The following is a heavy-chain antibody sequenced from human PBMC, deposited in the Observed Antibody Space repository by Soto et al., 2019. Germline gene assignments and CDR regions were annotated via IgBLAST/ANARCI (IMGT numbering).Heavy chain of an antibody. D-gene: IGHD4-4*01. Sequence: AASVKVSCKTSGYTFTSYSMHWVRQAPGQRLEWMGWINAGNGNTKYSQKFQGRVTITRDTSASTAYMELSSPRSGDTAVYYCARVIGYSNYNWFDPWGQGTLVTVSS. V-gene: IGHV1-3*01. CDR3: ARVIGYSNYNWFDP. CDR1: GYTFTSYS. J-gene: IGHJ5*02. CDR2: INAGNGNT.